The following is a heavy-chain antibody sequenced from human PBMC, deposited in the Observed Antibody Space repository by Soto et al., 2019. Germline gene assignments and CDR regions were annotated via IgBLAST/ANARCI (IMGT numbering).Heavy chain of an antibody. V-gene: IGHV3-11*01. CDR1: GFIFSDYY. CDR3: ARDQYSSAWYPDY. J-gene: IGHJ4*02. CDR2: ISTGGDTI. D-gene: IGHD6-19*01. Sequence: GSLRLSCAASGFIFSDYYMSWIRRVPGKGLEWVSYISTGGDTIYYADSVKGRFTISRDNAKNSLYLQMNSLRAEDTAVYYCARDQYSSAWYPDYWGQGTLVTVSS.